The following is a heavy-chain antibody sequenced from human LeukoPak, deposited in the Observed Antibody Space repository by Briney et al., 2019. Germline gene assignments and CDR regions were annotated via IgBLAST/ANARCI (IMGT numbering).Heavy chain of an antibody. CDR3: ARRITMVRGSYYYYGMDV. V-gene: IGHV4-34*01. Sequence: SETLSLTCAVYGGSFSGYYWSWIRQPPGKGLEWTGEINHSGSTNYNPSLKSRVTISVDTSKNQFSLKLSSVTAADTAVYYCARRITMVRGSYYYYGMDVWGQGTTVTVSS. D-gene: IGHD3-10*01. CDR1: GGSFSGYY. CDR2: INHSGST. J-gene: IGHJ6*02.